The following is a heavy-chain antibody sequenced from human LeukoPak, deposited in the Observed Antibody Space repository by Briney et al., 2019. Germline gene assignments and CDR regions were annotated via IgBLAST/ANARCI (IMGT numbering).Heavy chain of an antibody. CDR2: IYYSGST. CDR1: GGSISSSNYY. V-gene: IGHV4-39*01. CDR3: ARRRIVATIDY. D-gene: IGHD5-12*01. Sequence: PSETLSLTCTVSGGSISSSNYYWGWIRQSPGKGPEWIGSIYYSGSTYYNPSLKSRVTISVDTSKNQFSLKLSSVTAADTAVYYCARRRIVATIDYWGQGTLVTVSS. J-gene: IGHJ4*02.